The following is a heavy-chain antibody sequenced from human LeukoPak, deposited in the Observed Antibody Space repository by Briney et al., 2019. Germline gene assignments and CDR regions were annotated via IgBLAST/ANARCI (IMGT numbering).Heavy chain of an antibody. CDR3: ARGKDYYDSSGSPYDALDI. J-gene: IGHJ3*02. CDR1: GGTISRYY. Sequence: PETLSLTCTVSGGTISRYYWSWIRQPPGKGLEWIGYIYFSGSTNYNPSLKSRFTISVDTSKNQFSLKLSSVTAADTAVYYCARGKDYYDSSGSPYDALDIWGQGTMVTVSS. D-gene: IGHD3-22*01. CDR2: IYFSGST. V-gene: IGHV4-59*01.